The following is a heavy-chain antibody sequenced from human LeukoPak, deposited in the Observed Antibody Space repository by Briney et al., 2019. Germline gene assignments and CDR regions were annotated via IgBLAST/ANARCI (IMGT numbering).Heavy chain of an antibody. CDR3: ARSRDYDSRKLDY. D-gene: IGHD3-22*01. V-gene: IGHV4-4*02. J-gene: IGHJ4*02. Sequence: SETLSLTCAVSGGSISSSNWWSWVRQPPGKGLEWIGEIYHSGSTNYNPSLKSRVTISVDKSKNQFSLKLSSVTAADTAVYYCARSRDYDSRKLDYWGQGTLVTVSS. CDR2: IYHSGST. CDR1: GGSISSSNW.